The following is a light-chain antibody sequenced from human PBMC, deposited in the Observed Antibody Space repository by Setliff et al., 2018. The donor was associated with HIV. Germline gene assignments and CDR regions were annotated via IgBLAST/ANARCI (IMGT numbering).Light chain of an antibody. J-gene: IGLJ1*01. CDR3: SSYTSSTPLYV. Sequence: QSALTQLASVSGSPGQSITISCTGSSSCVGGYNYVSWYQQHPVKAPKLMISDVNIRPSGVSNRFSGSKSGNTAYLTISVLQAEDEADYHCSSYTSSTPLYVFGTVTKVTVL. V-gene: IGLV2-14*03. CDR2: DVN. CDR1: SSCVGGYNY.